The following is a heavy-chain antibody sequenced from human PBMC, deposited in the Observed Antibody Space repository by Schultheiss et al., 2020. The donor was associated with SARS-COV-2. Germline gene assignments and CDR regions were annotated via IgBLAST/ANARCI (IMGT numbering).Heavy chain of an antibody. D-gene: IGHD3-3*01. CDR3: ARDGNYDFWSGYYQYYMDV. CDR2: IYYSGST. V-gene: IGHV4-59*01. J-gene: IGHJ6*03. Sequence: SETLSLTCTVSGGSISSYYWYWIRQPPGKGLEWIGYIYYSGSTNYNPSLKSRVTISVDTSKNQFSLKLSSATAADTAVYYCARDGNYDFWSGYYQYYMDVWGKGTTVTVSS. CDR1: GGSISSYY.